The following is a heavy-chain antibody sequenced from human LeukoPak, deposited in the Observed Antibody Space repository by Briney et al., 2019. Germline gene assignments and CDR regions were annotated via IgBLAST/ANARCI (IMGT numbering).Heavy chain of an antibody. J-gene: IGHJ5*01. Sequence: GGSLRLSCVGSGFPFSSYSMNWVRQAPGKGLEWVSSIDFNGNHINYADSVKDRFTISRDNAENSLFLQMDSPRVEDTAVYYCARDRGLGLPNWFTSWGQGTLVTVSS. CDR3: ARDRGLGLPNWFTS. V-gene: IGHV3-21*01. CDR1: GFPFSSYS. D-gene: IGHD2-15*01. CDR2: IDFNGNHI.